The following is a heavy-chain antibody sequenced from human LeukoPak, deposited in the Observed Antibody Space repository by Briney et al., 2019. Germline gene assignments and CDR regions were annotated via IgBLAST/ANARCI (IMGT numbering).Heavy chain of an antibody. CDR2: IGPTSI. J-gene: IGHJ4*02. Sequence: GGSLRLSCAASGFSTSTYSMGWVRPAPGKGLEWVSYIGPTSIYADSVKGRFTISRDNAKNSLYLQMNSLRAEDTAVYYCARDGPPAGAGDFDYWGQGTPVTVSS. V-gene: IGHV3-48*01. CDR3: ARDGPPAGAGDFDY. CDR1: GFSTSTYS. D-gene: IGHD2-2*01.